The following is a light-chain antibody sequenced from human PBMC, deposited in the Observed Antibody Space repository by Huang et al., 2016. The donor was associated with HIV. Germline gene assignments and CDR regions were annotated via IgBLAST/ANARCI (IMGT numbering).Light chain of an antibody. J-gene: IGKJ1*01. Sequence: DIQMTQSPSSLSATIGDSVTITCRASQSITYYLNWYHQKTWKAPRILIYAASTLQTGVPARFSGSGSGTEFTLSISSLQPDDFATYYCQQSQSTPPTFGQGTRVEIK. CDR2: AAS. CDR3: QQSQSTPPT. CDR1: QSITYY. V-gene: IGKV1-39*01.